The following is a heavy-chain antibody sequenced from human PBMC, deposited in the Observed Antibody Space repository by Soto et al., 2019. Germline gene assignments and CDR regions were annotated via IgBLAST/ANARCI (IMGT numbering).Heavy chain of an antibody. V-gene: IGHV4-30-4*01. CDR2: IYYNGSN. Sequence: QVQLQESGPGLVKPSQTLSLTCTVSGGSISSGDYYWSWIRQPPGKGLEWIGYIYYNGSNYYNPSLKSRLTISVDTSKNHFSLKLSSVTAADTAVYYCARGITMVRGATPGWFDPWGQGTLVTVSS. J-gene: IGHJ5*02. CDR1: GGSISSGDYY. D-gene: IGHD3-10*01. CDR3: ARGITMVRGATPGWFDP.